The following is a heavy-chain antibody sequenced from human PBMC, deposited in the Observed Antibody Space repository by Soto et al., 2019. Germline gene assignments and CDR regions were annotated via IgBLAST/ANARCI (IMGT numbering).Heavy chain of an antibody. V-gene: IGHV3-66*01. CDR3: ARDYGYCANGVCSRKDYYYYYGMDV. CDR2: IYDGGHK. Sequence: PGGSLRLSCAASGFTVSSKYMSWVRQAPGKGLEWVSLIYDGGHKYYADSVKGRFTISRDNSKNTLYLQMNSLRAEDTAVYYCARDYGYCANGVCSRKDYYYYYGMDVWGQGTTVTVSS. CDR1: GFTVSSKY. J-gene: IGHJ6*02. D-gene: IGHD2-8*01.